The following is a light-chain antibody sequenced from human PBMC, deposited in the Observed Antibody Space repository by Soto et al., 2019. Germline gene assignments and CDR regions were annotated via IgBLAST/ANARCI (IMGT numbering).Light chain of an antibody. CDR2: LNSDGSH. J-gene: IGLJ2*01. CDR3: QTWGSGTVV. Sequence: QLVLTQSPSASASLGASVKLTCTLSSGHSSYAIAWHQQQPEKGPRYLMNLNSDGSHSKGDGIPDRFSGSSSGAERYPTISILQSEDEADYYRQTWGSGTVVFGGGTKVTVL. V-gene: IGLV4-69*01. CDR1: SGHSSYA.